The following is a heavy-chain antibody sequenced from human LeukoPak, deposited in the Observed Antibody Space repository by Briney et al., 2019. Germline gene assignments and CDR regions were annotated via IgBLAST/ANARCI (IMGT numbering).Heavy chain of an antibody. D-gene: IGHD2-2*01. Sequence: ASVKVPCKASGYTFTGYYMHWVRQAPGQGLEWMGWINPNSGGTNYAQKFQGRVTMTRDTSISTAYMELSRLRSDDTAVYYCAREYCSSTSCPLDYWGQGTLVTVSS. CDR1: GYTFTGYY. J-gene: IGHJ4*02. V-gene: IGHV1-2*02. CDR3: AREYCSSTSCPLDY. CDR2: INPNSGGT.